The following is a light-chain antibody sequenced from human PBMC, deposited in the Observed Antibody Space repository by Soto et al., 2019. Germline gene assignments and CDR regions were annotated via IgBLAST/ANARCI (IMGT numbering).Light chain of an antibody. V-gene: IGKV3-15*01. CDR1: QSVRNN. CDR3: QQYKTWPLT. CDR2: DTS. J-gene: IGKJ4*01. Sequence: EVVMTQSPVTLSVSPGDRATLSCRASQSVRNNLAWYQQKPGQAPRLLIFDTSARATDIPVRFTGGGSGTELTLTISSLQSVASAVYYSQQYKTWPLTFGGGTKVDIK.